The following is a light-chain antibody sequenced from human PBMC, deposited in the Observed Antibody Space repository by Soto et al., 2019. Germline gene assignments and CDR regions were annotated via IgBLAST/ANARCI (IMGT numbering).Light chain of an antibody. V-gene: IGKV1-5*03. CDR1: QSINSW. J-gene: IGKJ1*01. Sequence: DTPMTQSPSTLSASIGDRVTITCRASQSINSWLAWYQQRPGRAPKLLIYKASTLLSGVPSRFSGSGSGTEFTLTISTLQPDDFATYYCQQYNSVLSTFGQGTRVEIK. CDR2: KAS. CDR3: QQYNSVLST.